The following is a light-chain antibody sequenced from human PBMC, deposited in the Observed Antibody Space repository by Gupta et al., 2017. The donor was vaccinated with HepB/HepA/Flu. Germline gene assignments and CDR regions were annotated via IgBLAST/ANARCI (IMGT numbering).Light chain of an antibody. J-gene: IGLJ2*01. Sequence: QSALTQPASVSGSPGQSITISCPGTSSDVGTYNYVSWYHQHPGKAPKLMIYDVSNRPAGVSNRFSGSKSGNTASLTISGRQAEDEADYYCSSYTSSSTLVFGGGTKLTVL. CDR1: SSDVGTYNY. CDR3: SSYTSSSTLV. CDR2: DVS. V-gene: IGLV2-14*01.